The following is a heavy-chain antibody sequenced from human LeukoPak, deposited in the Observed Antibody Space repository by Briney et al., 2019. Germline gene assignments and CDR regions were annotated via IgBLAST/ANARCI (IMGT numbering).Heavy chain of an antibody. CDR3: ARHTTLSIAAQFDY. CDR2: IYYSGST. Sequence: PSETLSLTCTVSGGSISSSSYYWGWICQPPGEGLEWIGSIYYSGSTYYNPSLKSRVTISVDTSKNQFSLKLSSVTAADTAVYYCARHTTLSIAAQFDYWGQGTLVTVSS. V-gene: IGHV4-39*01. CDR1: GGSISSSSYY. D-gene: IGHD6-6*01. J-gene: IGHJ4*02.